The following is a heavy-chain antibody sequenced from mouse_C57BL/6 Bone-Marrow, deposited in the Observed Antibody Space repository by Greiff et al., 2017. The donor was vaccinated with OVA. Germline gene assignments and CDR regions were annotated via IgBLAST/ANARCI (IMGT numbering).Heavy chain of an antibody. CDR1: GFSFTGYY. J-gene: IGHJ3*01. V-gene: IGHV1-42*01. CDR2: INPSTGGT. Sequence: EVQLQQSGPELVQPGASVKLSCKASGFSFTGYYMNWVQQIPEKSLEWIGEINPSTGGTTYHQKFTANAILTVDKASRKAYMQLKSLTSEDTAVYYCARGGTSPFAYWGQGTPVTVSA. CDR3: ARGGTSPFAY. D-gene: IGHD4-1*01.